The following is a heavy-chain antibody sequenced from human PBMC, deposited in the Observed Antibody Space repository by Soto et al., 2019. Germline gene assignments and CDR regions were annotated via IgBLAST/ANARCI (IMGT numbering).Heavy chain of an antibody. J-gene: IGHJ1*01. V-gene: IGHV4-59*01. Sequence: SETLSLTCTVSGGSISSYYWSWIRQPPGKGLEWIGYIYYSGSTNYNPSLKSRVTISVDTSKNQFSLKLSSVTAADTAVYYCARGTTVTKPEYFQHWGQGTLVTVSS. CDR2: IYYSGST. CDR3: ARGTTVTKPEYFQH. CDR1: GGSISSYY. D-gene: IGHD4-4*01.